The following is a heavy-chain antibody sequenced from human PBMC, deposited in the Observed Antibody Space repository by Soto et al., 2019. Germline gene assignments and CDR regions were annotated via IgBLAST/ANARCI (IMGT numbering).Heavy chain of an antibody. CDR1: GYTFTGYY. V-gene: IGHV1-2*04. CDR2: INPNSGGT. J-gene: IGHJ3*02. D-gene: IGHD5-12*01. CDR3: ARGRLVATTTADASDI. Sequence: ASVKVSCKASGYTFTGYYMHWVRQAPGQGLEWMGWINPNSGGTNYAQKFQGWVTMTRDTSISTAYMELSRLRSDDTAVYYCARGRLVATTTADASDIWGQGPMVTLSS.